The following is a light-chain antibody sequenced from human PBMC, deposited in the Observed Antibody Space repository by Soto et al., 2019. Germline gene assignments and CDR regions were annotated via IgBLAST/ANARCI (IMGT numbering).Light chain of an antibody. V-gene: IGKV1-17*01. Sequence: DIQMTQSPSSLSASVGDRVTITCRASQDITTELSWYQQKPGKAPKRLIYGASSLQSGVPSRFSGSGSGTDFTLAISSLQPEDFATYYCLQHNNYPWTFGQGTKVDIK. J-gene: IGKJ1*01. CDR2: GAS. CDR3: LQHNNYPWT. CDR1: QDITTE.